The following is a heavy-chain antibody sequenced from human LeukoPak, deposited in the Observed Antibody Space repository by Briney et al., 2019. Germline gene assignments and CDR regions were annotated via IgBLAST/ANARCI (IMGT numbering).Heavy chain of an antibody. CDR2: INHSGST. CDR3: ARVYYGRSYDYWYFDL. V-gene: IGHV4-34*01. Sequence: SETLSLTCAVYGGSFSGYYWSWIRQPPGKGLEWIGEINHSGSTNYNPSLKSRVTISVDTSKNQFSLKLSSVSAADTAVYYCARVYYGRSYDYWYFDLWGRGTLVTVSS. D-gene: IGHD1-26*01. CDR1: GGSFSGYY. J-gene: IGHJ2*01.